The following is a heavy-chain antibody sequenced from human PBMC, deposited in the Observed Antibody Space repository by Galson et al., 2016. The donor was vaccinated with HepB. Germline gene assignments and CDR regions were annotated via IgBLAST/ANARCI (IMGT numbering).Heavy chain of an antibody. D-gene: IGHD3-22*01. CDR2: IKEDGSEK. CDR3: ARARERSGYYFD. V-gene: IGHV3-7*01. Sequence: SLRLSCAASGFIFRSYWMGWVRQAPGKGLEWVGNIKEDGSEKHYVESVEGRLTISRDNTKNSLYLQMNSLRVDDTAVYYCARARERSGYYFDWGQGTLVTVSS. CDR1: GFIFRSYW. J-gene: IGHJ4*02.